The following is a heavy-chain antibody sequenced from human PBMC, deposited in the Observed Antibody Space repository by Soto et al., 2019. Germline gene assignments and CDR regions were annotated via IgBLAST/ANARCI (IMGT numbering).Heavy chain of an antibody. J-gene: IGHJ4*02. CDR1: GGTFSSYA. D-gene: IGHD3-22*01. CDR3: SSYYYDSSGYYQIDH. Sequence: QVQLVQSGAEVKKPGSSVKVSCKASGGTFSSYAISWVRQAPGQGLEWMGGIIPIFGTANYAQKFQGRVTNTGGQSTGTGYMDARNLRSADNAVYSCSSYYYDSSGYYQIDHWGQGTLVTVSS. CDR2: IIPIFGTA. V-gene: IGHV1-69*01.